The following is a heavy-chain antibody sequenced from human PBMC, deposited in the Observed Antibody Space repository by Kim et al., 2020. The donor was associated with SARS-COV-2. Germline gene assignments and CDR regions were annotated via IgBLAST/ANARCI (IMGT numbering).Heavy chain of an antibody. D-gene: IGHD2-15*01. V-gene: IGHV3-23*01. CDR1: GFTFNSYA. CDR2: ISGSGGNT. Sequence: GGSLRLSCAASGFTFNSYAMHWVRQAPGKGLEWVSPISGSGGNTYYADSVKGRFTISRDNCKNSLYLQMNSLRTEDTAVYYCANLKEVSWSSYYYGMDVWGQGTTVTVSS. J-gene: IGHJ6*02. CDR3: ANLKEVSWSSYYYGMDV.